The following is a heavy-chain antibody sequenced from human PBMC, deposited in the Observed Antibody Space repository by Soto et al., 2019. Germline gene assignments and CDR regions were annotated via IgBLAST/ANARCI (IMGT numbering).Heavy chain of an antibody. V-gene: IGHV3-30*18. CDR2: ISYDGSNK. J-gene: IGHJ4*02. CDR1: RFTFSRFV. Sequence: GGSLRLSCAASRFTFSRFVMHWVRQAPGKGLEWVAVISYDGSNKYYADSVKGRFTISRDNSKNTLYLQMNSLRTEDTAVYYCAKRRDYFDNSGPDYWGQGTLVTVSS. CDR3: AKRRDYFDNSGPDY. D-gene: IGHD3-22*01.